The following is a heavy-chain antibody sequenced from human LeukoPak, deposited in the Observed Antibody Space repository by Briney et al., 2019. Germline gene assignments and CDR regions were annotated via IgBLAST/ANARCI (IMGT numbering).Heavy chain of an antibody. J-gene: IGHJ4*02. Sequence: SETLSLTCTVSDDSIKSYFWTWIRLSPGKGLEWIGYVFYSGSTSYNPSLRSRLTMSVDTSKSQFSLNLNSVTTADTAVYYCARGTRRHYDGSGYYYGEFDYWGQGILVTVSS. CDR3: ARGTRRHYDGSGYYYGEFDY. V-gene: IGHV4-59*01. CDR1: DDSIKSYF. D-gene: IGHD3-22*01. CDR2: VFYSGST.